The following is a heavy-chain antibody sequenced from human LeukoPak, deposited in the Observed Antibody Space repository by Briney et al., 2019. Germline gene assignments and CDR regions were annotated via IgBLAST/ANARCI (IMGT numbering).Heavy chain of an antibody. V-gene: IGHV1-46*01. D-gene: IGHD3-22*01. CDR3: ARDLTLYDSSGYYYVRYYFDY. J-gene: IGHJ4*02. CDR2: PSXXRT. Sequence: PSXXRTSYAQKFQGRVTMTRDTSTSTVYMELSSLRSEDTAVYYCARDLTLYDSSGYYYVRYYFDYWGQGTLVTVSS.